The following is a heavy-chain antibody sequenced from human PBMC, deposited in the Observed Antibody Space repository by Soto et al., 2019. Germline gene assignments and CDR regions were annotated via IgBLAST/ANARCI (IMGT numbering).Heavy chain of an antibody. CDR2: IIPIFGTA. CDR1: GGTFSSYA. J-gene: IGHJ4*02. Sequence: ASVKVSCKASGGTFSSYAISWVRQAPGQGLEWMGGIIPIFGTANYAQKFQGGVTITADKSTSTAYMELSSLRSEDTAVYYCASYSGDFYYFDYWGQGTLVTVSS. CDR3: ASYSGDFYYFDY. D-gene: IGHD2-21*02. V-gene: IGHV1-69*06.